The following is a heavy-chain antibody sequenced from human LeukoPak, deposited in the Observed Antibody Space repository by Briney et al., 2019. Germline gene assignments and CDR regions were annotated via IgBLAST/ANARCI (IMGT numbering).Heavy chain of an antibody. V-gene: IGHV4-4*07. CDR3: ARKDGDY. J-gene: IGHJ4*02. CDR2: LHTSGST. Sequence: SETLSLTCTVSGASISSYFWTWIRQPAGKGLEWIGRLHTSGSTDYNPSLKSRVTMSLDTSRNEFSLKLATVTAADTAVYYCARKDGDYWGQGTPVTVSS. CDR1: GASISSYF.